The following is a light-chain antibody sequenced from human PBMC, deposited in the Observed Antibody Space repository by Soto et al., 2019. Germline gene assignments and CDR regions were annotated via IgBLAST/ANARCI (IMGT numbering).Light chain of an antibody. Sequence: QSALTQPASVSGSPGQSITISCTGTSSDVGGYNYVSWYQQHPDKAPKLMIYDVSNRPSGVSNRFSDSKSGNTASLTISGLQAEDEADYYCSSYTSSSSLYVFGTGTKLTVL. CDR1: SSDVGGYNY. V-gene: IGLV2-14*01. CDR3: SSYTSSSSLYV. CDR2: DVS. J-gene: IGLJ1*01.